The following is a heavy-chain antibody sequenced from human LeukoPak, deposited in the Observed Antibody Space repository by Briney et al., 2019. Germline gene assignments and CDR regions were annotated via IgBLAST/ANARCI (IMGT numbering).Heavy chain of an antibody. Sequence: SGTLSLTCAVSGVSISSSNWWSWVRQPRGRGLAWIGEISHGGSTKYNPSLKNRVTISKDNSKNEFSLKLNSVTAADTAVYYCARSAGWWSLDYWGQGALVTVSA. CDR2: ISHGGST. CDR3: ARSAGWWSLDY. J-gene: IGHJ4*02. V-gene: IGHV4-4*02. CDR1: GVSISSSNW. D-gene: IGHD2-8*02.